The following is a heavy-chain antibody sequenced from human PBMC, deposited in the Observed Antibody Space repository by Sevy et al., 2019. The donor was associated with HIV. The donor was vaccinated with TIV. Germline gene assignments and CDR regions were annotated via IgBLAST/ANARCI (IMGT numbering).Heavy chain of an antibody. CDR2: IYHSGST. CDR1: GGSISSGGYS. V-gene: IGHV4-30-2*01. CDR3: ASMAGGFDP. D-gene: IGHD3-10*01. Sequence: SETLSHTCAVSGGSISSGGYSWSWIRQPPGKGLEWIGYIYHSGSTYYHPSLKSRVTISVDRSKNQFSLKLSSVTAADTAVYYCASMAGGFDPWGQGTLVTVSS. J-gene: IGHJ5*02.